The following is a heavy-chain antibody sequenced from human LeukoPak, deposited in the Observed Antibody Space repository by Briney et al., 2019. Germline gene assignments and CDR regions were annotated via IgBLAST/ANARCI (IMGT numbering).Heavy chain of an antibody. CDR3: ARAIVVVPAAMPNDAFDI. CDR2: IYSGGST. D-gene: IGHD2-2*01. J-gene: IGHJ3*02. CDR1: GLTVSSNY. Sequence: GGSLRLSCAASGLTVSSNYMNWVRQAPGKGLEWVSVIYSGGSTYYADPVKGRFTISRDNSKNTLYLQMNSLRAEDTAVYYCARAIVVVPAAMPNDAFDIWGQGTMVTVSS. V-gene: IGHV3-66*01.